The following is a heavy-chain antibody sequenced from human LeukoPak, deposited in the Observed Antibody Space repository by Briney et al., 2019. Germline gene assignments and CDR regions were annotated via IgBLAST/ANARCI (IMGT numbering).Heavy chain of an antibody. D-gene: IGHD2-15*01. J-gene: IGHJ4*02. Sequence: PGGSLRLSCAASGFTFNKYWLTWVRQAPGKGLEWVANIKQDGSEKNYVDSVKGRFTISRDNGKNALYLLMNSLRAEDTAVYYCAREGVVAAGDYWGQGTLVTVSS. V-gene: IGHV3-7*01. CDR2: IKQDGSEK. CDR1: GFTFNKYW. CDR3: AREGVVAAGDY.